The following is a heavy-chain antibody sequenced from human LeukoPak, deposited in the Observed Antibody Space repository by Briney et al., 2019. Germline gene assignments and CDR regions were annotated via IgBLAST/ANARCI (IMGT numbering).Heavy chain of an antibody. CDR1: GFTFSSYA. J-gene: IGHJ4*02. V-gene: IGHV3-23*01. Sequence: GGSLRLSCAASGFTFSSYAVSWVRQAPGKGLEWVSAISDSGSSTFYADSVKGRFTISRDNSKNTLYLQMNSLRAEDTAVYYCAKDRPYFDYWGQGTLVTVSA. CDR2: ISDSGSST. CDR3: AKDRPYFDY.